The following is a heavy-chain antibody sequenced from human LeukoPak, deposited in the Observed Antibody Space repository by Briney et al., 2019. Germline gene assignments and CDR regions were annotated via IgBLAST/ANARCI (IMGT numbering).Heavy chain of an antibody. J-gene: IGHJ3*02. Sequence: SETLSLTCTVSGGSISSYYWSWIRQPPGKGLEWIGYIYYSGSTNYNPPLKSRVTISVDTSKNQFSLKLSSVTAADTAVYYCAGRGYSPRGAFDIWGQGTMVTVSS. CDR2: IYYSGST. V-gene: IGHV4-59*08. CDR3: AGRGYSPRGAFDI. D-gene: IGHD5-18*01. CDR1: GGSISSYY.